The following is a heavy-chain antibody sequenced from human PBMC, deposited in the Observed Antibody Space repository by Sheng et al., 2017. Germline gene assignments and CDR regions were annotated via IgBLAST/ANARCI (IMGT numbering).Heavy chain of an antibody. CDR2: INLNNGGT. V-gene: IGHV1-2*02. CDR3: ARDRHMEV. Sequence: QVQMVQSGAEVKKPGASVKVSCKASGYTFTDYYMHWVRQAPGQGLEWMGWINLNNGGTNYAQKFQDRVTMTRDTSISTAYMELIRLRSDDTAVYYCARDRHMEVVGQGTTVTVSS. CDR1: GYTFTDYY. J-gene: IGHJ6*02.